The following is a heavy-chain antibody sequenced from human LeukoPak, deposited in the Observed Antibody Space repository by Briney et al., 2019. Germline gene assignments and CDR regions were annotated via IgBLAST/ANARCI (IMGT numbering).Heavy chain of an antibody. Sequence: GGSLRLSCAASGFTFSDHYMDWVRQAPGKGLHWVGRRKNKANSDTTEYAASVKGRFTISRDDSENSLYLQMNSLKTEDTAVYYCAREESIAAAGRGYYYYGMDVWGQGTTVTVSS. CDR2: RKNKANSDTT. D-gene: IGHD6-13*01. V-gene: IGHV3-72*01. J-gene: IGHJ6*02. CDR3: AREESIAAAGRGYYYYGMDV. CDR1: GFTFSDHY.